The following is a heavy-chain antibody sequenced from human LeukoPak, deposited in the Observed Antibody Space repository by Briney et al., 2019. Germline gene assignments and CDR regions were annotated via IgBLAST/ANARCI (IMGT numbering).Heavy chain of an antibody. D-gene: IGHD6-13*01. Sequence: GGSLRLSCAASGFTFSSYSMNWVRQAPGKGLEWVSSISSSSSYIYYADSVKGRFTISRDNAKNSLYLQINSLRAEDTAVYYCARVAAAGRDYWGQGTLVTVSS. CDR3: ARVAAAGRDY. CDR2: ISSSSSYI. V-gene: IGHV3-21*01. J-gene: IGHJ4*02. CDR1: GFTFSSYS.